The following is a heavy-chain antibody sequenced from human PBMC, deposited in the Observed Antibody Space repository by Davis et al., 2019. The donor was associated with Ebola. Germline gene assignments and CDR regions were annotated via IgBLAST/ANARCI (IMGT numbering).Heavy chain of an antibody. D-gene: IGHD6-19*01. CDR1: GFTFSSYG. Sequence: GESLKISCAASGFTFSSYGMHWVRQAPGKGLEWVAVISYDGSNKYYADSVKGRFTISRDNSKNTLYLQMNSLRAEDTAVYYCAKVDNYIAVADYYYYYYGMDVWGQGTTVTVSS. CDR2: ISYDGSNK. J-gene: IGHJ6*02. V-gene: IGHV3-30*18. CDR3: AKVDNYIAVADYYYYYYGMDV.